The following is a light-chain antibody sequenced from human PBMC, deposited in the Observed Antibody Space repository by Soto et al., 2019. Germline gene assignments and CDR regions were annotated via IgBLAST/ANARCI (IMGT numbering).Light chain of an antibody. V-gene: IGLV2-14*01. J-gene: IGLJ3*02. CDR2: EVS. Sequence: QSALTQPASVSGSPGQSITISCTGTSSDVGGYNYVSWYQQHPGKAPKLMIYEVSNRPSGVSNRFSGSKSGNTASLTISGLQAEDEADYHCSSYTSSSTWVFGGGTQPTVL. CDR3: SSYTSSSTWV. CDR1: SSDVGGYNY.